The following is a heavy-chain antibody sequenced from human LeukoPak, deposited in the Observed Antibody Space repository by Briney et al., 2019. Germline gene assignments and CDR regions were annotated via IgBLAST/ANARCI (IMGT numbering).Heavy chain of an antibody. CDR3: ARDTTQAVTTPDAFDI. V-gene: IGHV3-48*01. D-gene: IGHD4-17*01. J-gene: IGHJ3*02. CDR2: ISSSSSTI. CDR1: GFTFISYA. Sequence: GTSLRLSCAASGFTFISYAIHWVRQAPGKGLEWVSYISSSSSTIYYADSVKGRFTISRDNAKNSLYLQMNSLRAEDTAVYYCARDTTQAVTTPDAFDIWGQGTMVTVSS.